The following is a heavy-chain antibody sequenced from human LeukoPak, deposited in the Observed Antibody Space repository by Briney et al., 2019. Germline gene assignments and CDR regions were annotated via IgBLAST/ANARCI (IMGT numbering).Heavy chain of an antibody. CDR1: GYTFTGYY. V-gene: IGHV1-8*02. J-gene: IGHJ6*02. Sequence: ASVKVSCKASGYTFTGYYMHWVRQAPGQGLEWMGWMNPNSGNTGYAQKFQGRVTVTRNTSISTAYMELSSLRSEDTAVYYCARGLGIYDLDGMDVWGQGTTVTVSS. CDR2: MNPNSGNT. CDR3: ARGLGIYDLDGMDV. D-gene: IGHD3-3*01.